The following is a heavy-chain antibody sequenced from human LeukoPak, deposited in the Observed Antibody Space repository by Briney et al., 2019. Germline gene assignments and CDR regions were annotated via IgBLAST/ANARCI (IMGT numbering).Heavy chain of an antibody. Sequence: SETLSLTCAVYGGSFSGYYWSWIRQPPGKGLEWIGEINHSGSTNYNPSLKSRVTISVDTSKNQLSLKLSSVTAADTAVYYCARRPTYYDFWSGYYRAFDIWGQGTMVTVSS. J-gene: IGHJ3*02. CDR1: GGSFSGYY. CDR2: INHSGST. CDR3: ARRPTYYDFWSGYYRAFDI. V-gene: IGHV4-34*01. D-gene: IGHD3-3*01.